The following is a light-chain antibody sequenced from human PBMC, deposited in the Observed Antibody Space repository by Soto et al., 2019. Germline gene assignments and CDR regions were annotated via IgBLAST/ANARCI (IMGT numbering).Light chain of an antibody. CDR1: ESISTW. V-gene: IGKV1-12*01. J-gene: IGKJ5*01. Sequence: DIQMTQSPSSVSASVGDRVTITWRASESISTWLAWYRQKPGKAPELLIYTASNLQSGVPSRFSGRGSGTDFTLTISSLQPEDFATYYCHQAISFPITFGQGTRLEIK. CDR2: TAS. CDR3: HQAISFPIT.